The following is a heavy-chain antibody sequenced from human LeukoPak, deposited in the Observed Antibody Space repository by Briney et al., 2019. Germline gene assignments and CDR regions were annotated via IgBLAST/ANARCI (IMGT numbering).Heavy chain of an antibody. CDR3: ARVNYDYVWGSYRLPDY. D-gene: IGHD3-16*02. CDR1: GYTFTSYD. V-gene: IGHV1-8*01. J-gene: IGHJ4*02. CDR2: MNPNSGNT. Sequence: ASVKVSCKASGYTFTSYDINWVRQTTGQGLEWMGWMNPNSGNTGYAQKFQGRVTMTRNTSISTAYMELSSLRSEDTAVYYCARVNYDYVWGSYRLPDYWGQGTLVTVSS.